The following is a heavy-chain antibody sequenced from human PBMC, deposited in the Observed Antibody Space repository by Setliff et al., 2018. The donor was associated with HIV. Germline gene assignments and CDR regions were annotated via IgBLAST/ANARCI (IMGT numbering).Heavy chain of an antibody. J-gene: IGHJ4*02. CDR1: GFTFSTFA. CDR2: ISYDGSRI. CDR3: AKDPPTLQWAFDY. D-gene: IGHD2-8*01. Sequence: PGGSLRLSCVASGFTFSTFAMHWVRQAPGKGLEWVSVISYDGSRISYADSVKGRFTISRDDSKNTLYLQMNSLRAEDTAVYYCAKDPPTLQWAFDYWGQGTLVTVSS. V-gene: IGHV3-30*07.